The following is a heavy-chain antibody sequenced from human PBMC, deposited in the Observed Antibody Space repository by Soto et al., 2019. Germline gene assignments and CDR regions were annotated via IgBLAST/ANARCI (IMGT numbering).Heavy chain of an antibody. D-gene: IGHD6-6*01. CDR1: GGSISSGGYY. V-gene: IGHV4-39*01. J-gene: IGHJ6*02. Sequence: PSETLSLTCTVSGGSISSGGYYWGWIRQPPGKGLEWIGSIYHSGSTYYNPSLKSRVTISVDTSKNQFSLKLSSVTAAETAVYYCARQGQLVPYYYYGMDVWGQGTTVTVSS. CDR2: IYHSGST. CDR3: ARQGQLVPYYYYGMDV.